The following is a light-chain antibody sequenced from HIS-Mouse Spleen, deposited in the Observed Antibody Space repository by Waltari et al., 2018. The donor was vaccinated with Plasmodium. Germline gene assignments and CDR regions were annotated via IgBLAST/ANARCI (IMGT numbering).Light chain of an antibody. CDR2: EDS. Sequence: SYELTQPPSVSVSPGQTTRITCSGDALPKKYAYRYQQKSGRAPVLVINEDSKRPSGTPERFSGASSGTMATLTISGAQVEDEADYYCYSTDSSGNHRVFGGGTKLTVL. J-gene: IGLJ3*02. CDR1: ALPKKY. CDR3: YSTDSSGNHRV. V-gene: IGLV3-10*01.